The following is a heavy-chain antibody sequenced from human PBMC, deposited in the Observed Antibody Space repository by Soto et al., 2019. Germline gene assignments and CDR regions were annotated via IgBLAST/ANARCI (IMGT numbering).Heavy chain of an antibody. CDR2: IIPIFGTA. D-gene: IGHD6-19*01. J-gene: IGHJ6*02. CDR1: RVAFSKFI. Sequence: QAQLEQSGGEVKKPGSSVKVSCKASRVAFSKFIVTWVRQAPGLGLEWVGGIIPIFGTANYAQKFQGRVTITADESTSTSYMEVNNLRSEDTAVYYWAKVRYSSPMGYYYGMDVLGPGTTGTVSS. CDR3: AKVRYSSPMGYYYGMDV. V-gene: IGHV1-69*01.